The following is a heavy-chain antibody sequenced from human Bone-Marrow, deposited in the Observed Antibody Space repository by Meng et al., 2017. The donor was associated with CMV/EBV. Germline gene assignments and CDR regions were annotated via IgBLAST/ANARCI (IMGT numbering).Heavy chain of an antibody. J-gene: IGHJ4*02. V-gene: IGHV3-15*01. Sequence: ETLSLTCAASGFTFSNAWMSWVRQAPGKGLEWVGRIKSKTDGGTTDYAAPVKGRFTISRDDSKNTLYLQMNSLKTEDTAVYYCTTAVNYWYFDYWGQGTLVTVSS. D-gene: IGHD1-7*01. CDR2: IKSKTDGGTT. CDR3: TTAVNYWYFDY. CDR1: GFTFSNAW.